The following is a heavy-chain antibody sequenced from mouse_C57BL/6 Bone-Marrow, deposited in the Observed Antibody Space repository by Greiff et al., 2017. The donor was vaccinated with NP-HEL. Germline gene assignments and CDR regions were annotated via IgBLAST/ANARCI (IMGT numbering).Heavy chain of an antibody. CDR3: ARVDVVGYFDV. CDR2: IYPGSGST. Sequence: QVQLQQPGAELVKPGASVKMSCKASGYTFTSYWITWVKQRPGQGLEWIGDIYPGSGSTNYNETFKSKATLTVATSSSTAYMQLSSLTSEDSAVYYGARVDVVGYFDVWGTGTTVTVSS. V-gene: IGHV1-55*01. J-gene: IGHJ1*03. CDR1: GYTFTSYW. D-gene: IGHD1-1*01.